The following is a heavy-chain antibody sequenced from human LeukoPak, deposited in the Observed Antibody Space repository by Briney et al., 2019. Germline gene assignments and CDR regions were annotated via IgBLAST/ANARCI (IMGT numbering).Heavy chain of an antibody. Sequence: SETLSLTCTVSGYSISSGYYWGWIRQPPGKGLEWIGSIYHSGSTYYNPSLKSRVTISVDTSKNQFSLKLSSVTAADTAVYYCARAREPLVYTYYFDYWGQGTLVTVSS. J-gene: IGHJ4*02. V-gene: IGHV4-38-2*02. CDR3: ARAREPLVYTYYFDY. CDR2: IYHSGST. D-gene: IGHD1-14*01. CDR1: GYSISSGYY.